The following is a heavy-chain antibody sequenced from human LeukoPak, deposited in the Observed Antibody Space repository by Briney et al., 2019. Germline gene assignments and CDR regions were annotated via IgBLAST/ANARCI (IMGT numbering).Heavy chain of an antibody. CDR2: INPNSGGT. Sequence: GASVKVSCKASGYTFTGYYMHWVRQAPGQGLEWMGRINPNSGGTNYAQKFQGRVTITRDTSISTAYMELSRLRSDDTAVYYCARATTVTTGRSFDYWGQGTLVTVSS. J-gene: IGHJ4*02. V-gene: IGHV1-2*06. D-gene: IGHD4-17*01. CDR1: GYTFTGYY. CDR3: ARATTVTTGRSFDY.